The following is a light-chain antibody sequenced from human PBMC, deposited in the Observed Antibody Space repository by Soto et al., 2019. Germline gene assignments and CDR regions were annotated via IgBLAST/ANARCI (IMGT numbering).Light chain of an antibody. Sequence: DIQMTQSPSTLSASVGDRITITCRASQSINTWLAWYQQKPGEAPTLLIYERSTLEWGVPSRFSGSGSGTECALAISRLQPDDVATFYFQQYRTYCRTFGQGTKVEVK. CDR2: ERS. CDR1: QSINTW. V-gene: IGKV1-5*03. CDR3: QQYRTYCRT. J-gene: IGKJ1*01.